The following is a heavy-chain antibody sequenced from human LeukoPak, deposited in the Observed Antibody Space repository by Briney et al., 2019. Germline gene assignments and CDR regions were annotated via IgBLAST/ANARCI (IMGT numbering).Heavy chain of an antibody. Sequence: SGPTLVKPTQTLTLTCTFSGFSLSTSGVGVGWIRQPQGKALEWLALIYWDDDKRYSPSLKSRLTITKDTSKNQVVLTMTNMDPVDTATYYCARGRFGELYLDYWGQGTLVTASS. J-gene: IGHJ4*02. CDR1: GFSLSTSGVG. CDR2: IYWDDDK. D-gene: IGHD3-10*01. V-gene: IGHV2-5*02. CDR3: ARGRFGELYLDY.